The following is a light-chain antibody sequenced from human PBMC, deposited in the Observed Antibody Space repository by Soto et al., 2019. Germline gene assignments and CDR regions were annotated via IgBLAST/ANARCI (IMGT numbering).Light chain of an antibody. CDR1: QSVSSYY. Sequence: EILMTQSPATLSVSPGESATLSCRASQSVSSYYLAWYQQKPGQAPRLLIYAASSRATGIPDRFSGGGSGTDFTLTISRLEPEDFAVYYCQQCGSSPWTFGQGTKVDIK. CDR2: AAS. V-gene: IGKV3-20*01. J-gene: IGKJ1*01. CDR3: QQCGSSPWT.